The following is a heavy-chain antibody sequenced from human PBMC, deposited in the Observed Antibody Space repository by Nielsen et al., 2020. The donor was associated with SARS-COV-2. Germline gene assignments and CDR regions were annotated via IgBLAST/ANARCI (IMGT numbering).Heavy chain of an antibody. CDR3: AAGYGSGTSGY. CDR1: GFAFSTYW. CDR2: INSDGRGT. V-gene: IGHV3-74*01. Sequence: GGSLRLSCAASGFAFSTYWMHWVRQVPGRGLVWVSRINSDGRGTSYADSVKGRFTISRDNSKSTLYVQVDSLRGEDTAVYFCAAGYGSGTSGYWGQGTLVTVSS. D-gene: IGHD3-10*01. J-gene: IGHJ4*02.